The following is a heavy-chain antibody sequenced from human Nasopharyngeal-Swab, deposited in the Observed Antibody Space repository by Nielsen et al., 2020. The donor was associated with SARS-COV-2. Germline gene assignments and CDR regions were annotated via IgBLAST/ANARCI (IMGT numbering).Heavy chain of an antibody. D-gene: IGHD2-2*01. CDR3: AKYAPATNWFDP. Sequence: GESLKISCAASGFTLSSYAMSWVRQAPGKGLEWVSAISGSGGSTYYADSVKGRFTISRDNSKNTLYLQMNSLRAEDTAVYYCAKYAPATNWFDPWGQGTLVTVSS. CDR1: GFTLSSYA. CDR2: ISGSGGST. J-gene: IGHJ5*02. V-gene: IGHV3-23*01.